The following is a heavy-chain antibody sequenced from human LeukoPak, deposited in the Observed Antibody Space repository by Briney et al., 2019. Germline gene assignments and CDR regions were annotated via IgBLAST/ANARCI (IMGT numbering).Heavy chain of an antibody. V-gene: IGHV4-61*05. CDR2: IYYSGST. J-gene: IGHJ4*02. CDR3: ARHNPYCSGGSCYDGGDY. D-gene: IGHD2-15*01. CDR1: GGSISSSSYY. Sequence: PSETLSLTCTVSGGSISSSSYYWGWIRQPPGKGLEWIGYIYYSGSTNYNPSLKSRVTISVDTSKNQFSLKLSSVTAADTAVYYCARHNPYCSGGSCYDGGDYWGQGTLVTVSS.